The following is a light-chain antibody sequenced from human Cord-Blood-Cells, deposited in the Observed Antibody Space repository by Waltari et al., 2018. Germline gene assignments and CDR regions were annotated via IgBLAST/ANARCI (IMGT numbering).Light chain of an antibody. CDR1: SSDVGSYNL. J-gene: IGLJ3*02. CDR3: CSYAGSWV. Sequence: QSALTQPASVSGSPGQSITISCTGTSSDVGSYNLVSWYQPPPGKAPKLMIYEGSKRPSGVSNRFSGSKSGNTASLTISGLQAEDEADYYCCSYAGSWVFGGGTKLTVL. CDR2: EGS. V-gene: IGLV2-23*01.